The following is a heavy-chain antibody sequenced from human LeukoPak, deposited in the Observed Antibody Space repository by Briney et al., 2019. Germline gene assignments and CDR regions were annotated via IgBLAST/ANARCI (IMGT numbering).Heavy chain of an antibody. J-gene: IGHJ4*02. CDR2: IYYSGST. CDR1: GGSISSYY. CDR3: ARLRGGALIDY. D-gene: IGHD2-21*01. V-gene: IGHV4-59*08. Sequence: PSETLSLTCTVSGGSISSYYWSWIRQPPGKGLEWIGYIYYSGSTNYNPSLKSRVTISVDTSKNQFSLKLSSVTAADTAVYYCARLRGGALIDYWGQGTLVTVSS.